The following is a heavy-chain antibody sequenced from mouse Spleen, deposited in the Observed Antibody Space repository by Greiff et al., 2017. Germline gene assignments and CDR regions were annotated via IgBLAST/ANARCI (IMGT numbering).Heavy chain of an antibody. CDR3: ARWLLRGGMDY. CDR2: INPNNGGT. D-gene: IGHD2-3*01. Sequence: EVQLQQSGPDLVKPGASVKMSCKASGYTFTDYNMHWVKQSPGKSLEWIGYINPNNGGTSYNQKFKGKATLTVNKSSSTAYMELRSLTSEDSAVYYCARWLLRGGMDYWGQGTSVTVSS. V-gene: IGHV1-22*01. CDR1: GYTFTDYN. J-gene: IGHJ4*01.